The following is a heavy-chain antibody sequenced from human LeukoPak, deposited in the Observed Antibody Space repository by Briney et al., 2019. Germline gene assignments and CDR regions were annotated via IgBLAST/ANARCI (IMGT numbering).Heavy chain of an antibody. Sequence: GGSLRLSCAASGFTFSTFAMSWVRQAPGKGLEWVAVISYDGSNKYYADSVKGRFTISRDNSKNTLYLQMNSLRAEDTAVYYCARPIAAAATSAFDIWGQGTMVTVSS. D-gene: IGHD6-13*01. V-gene: IGHV3-30-3*01. CDR1: GFTFSTFA. CDR3: ARPIAAAATSAFDI. CDR2: ISYDGSNK. J-gene: IGHJ3*02.